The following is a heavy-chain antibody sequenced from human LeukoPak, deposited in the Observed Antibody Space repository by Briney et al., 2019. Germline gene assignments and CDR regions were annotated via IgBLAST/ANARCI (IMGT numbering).Heavy chain of an antibody. CDR2: TYYRPKWYN. D-gene: IGHD6-19*01. CDR1: GDSVSSNSAA. V-gene: IGHV6-1*01. CDR3: ARDSSGWYLYYYYGMDV. Sequence: SQTLSLTCAISGDSVSSNSAAWNWIRQSPSRGLEWLGRTYYRPKWYNDYAVSVKSRITINPDTSKNQFSLQLNSVTPEDTAVYYCARDSSGWYLYYYYGMDVWGQGTTVTVSS. J-gene: IGHJ6*02.